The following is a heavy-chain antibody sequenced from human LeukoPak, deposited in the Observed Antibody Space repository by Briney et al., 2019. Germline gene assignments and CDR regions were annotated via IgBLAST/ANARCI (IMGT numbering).Heavy chain of an antibody. V-gene: IGHV3-21*01. D-gene: IGHD5-24*01. J-gene: IGHJ4*02. Sequence: PGGSLRLSCAASGFTFSSYSMNWVRQAPGKGLEWVSSISSSSSYIYYADSVKGRFTISRDNAKNSLYLQMNSLRVEDTAVYYCVREARESGGFDYWGQGTLVTVSS. CDR2: ISSSSSYI. CDR1: GFTFSSYS. CDR3: VREARESGGFDY.